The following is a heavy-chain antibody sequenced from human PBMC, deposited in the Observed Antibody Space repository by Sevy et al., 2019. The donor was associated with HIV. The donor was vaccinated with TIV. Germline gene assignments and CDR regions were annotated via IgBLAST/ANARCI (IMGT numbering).Heavy chain of an antibody. CDR2: INWNSGRI. Sequence: GGSLRLSCAASGFTFDDYAMHWVRQAPGKGLEWVSGINWNSGRIGYAESVKGRFTISRDNAKNSINLQMNSLRVEDTALYYCAKEGGTPQVRFGGEFDIWGQGTVVTVSS. CDR3: AKEGGTPQVRFGGEFDI. CDR1: GFTFDDYA. V-gene: IGHV3-9*01. J-gene: IGHJ3*02. D-gene: IGHD3-16*01.